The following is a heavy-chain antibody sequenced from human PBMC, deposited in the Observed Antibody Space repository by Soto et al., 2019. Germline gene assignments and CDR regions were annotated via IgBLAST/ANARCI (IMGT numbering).Heavy chain of an antibody. CDR1: GGSISSYY. D-gene: IGHD2-15*01. CDR2: IYSSGST. Sequence: PSETLSLTCSVSGGSISSYYWNWIRQPAGKGLEWIGRIYSSGSTDYDPSLKSRVTMSVDTSKNQFSLRLSSVTAADTAVYYCARGPKYCSGGTCYVTYIDHWGQGTLVTVSS. J-gene: IGHJ4*02. CDR3: ARGPKYCSGGTCYVTYIDH. V-gene: IGHV4-4*07.